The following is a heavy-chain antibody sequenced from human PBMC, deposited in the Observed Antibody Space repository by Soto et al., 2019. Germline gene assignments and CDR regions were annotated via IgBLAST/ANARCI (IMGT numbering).Heavy chain of an antibody. D-gene: IGHD2-2*01. CDR1: GISFSNYW. V-gene: IGHV3-74*01. J-gene: IGHJ5*02. CDR3: VKDYPHSTLGP. Sequence: GVSLRLSCAASGISFSNYWMHWVLHVPVKGLVWVSRIRGDETVTDYSDFVKGRFTISRDNAKNTLYLQMNSLTFEDTAIYYCVKDYPHSTLGPWGQGTLVTGSS. CDR2: IRGDETVT.